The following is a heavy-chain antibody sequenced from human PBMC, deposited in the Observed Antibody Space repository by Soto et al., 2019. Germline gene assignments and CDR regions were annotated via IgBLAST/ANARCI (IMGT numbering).Heavy chain of an antibody. CDR1: GLTFSSYS. Sequence: GGSLRLSCAASGLTFSSYSMNWVRQAPGKGLEWVSSISSSSSYIYYADSVKGRFTISRDNAKNSLYLQMNSLRAEDTAVYYCARDRLRVRGYYYGLAVRGQGHTVTCSS. J-gene: IGHJ6*02. CDR2: ISSSSSYI. CDR3: ARDRLRVRGYYYGLAV. V-gene: IGHV3-21*01. D-gene: IGHD3-10*01.